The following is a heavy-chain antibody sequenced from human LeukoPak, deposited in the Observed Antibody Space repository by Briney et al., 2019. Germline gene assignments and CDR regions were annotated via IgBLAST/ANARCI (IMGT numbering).Heavy chain of an antibody. D-gene: IGHD1-26*01. CDR2: IIPIFGIA. Sequence: SVKVSCKASGGTFSSYAISWVRQAPGQGLEWMGRIIPIFGIANYAQKFQGRVTITADKSTSTAYMELSSLRSEDTAVYYCARGDSGSCYYGMDVWGQGTTVTVSS. CDR1: GGTFSSYA. J-gene: IGHJ6*02. V-gene: IGHV1-69*04. CDR3: ARGDSGSCYYGMDV.